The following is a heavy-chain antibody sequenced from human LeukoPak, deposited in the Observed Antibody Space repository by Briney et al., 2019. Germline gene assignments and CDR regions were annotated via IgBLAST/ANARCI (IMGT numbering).Heavy chain of an antibody. J-gene: IGHJ4*02. CDR3: ANYGDSTVY. D-gene: IGHD4-17*01. CDR2: IRTKTDGGPT. V-gene: IGHV3-15*01. CDR1: GFTFSSYG. Sequence: GGSLRLSCAASGFTFSSYGMHWVRQAPGKGLEWVGRIRTKTDGGPTDYAAPVKGRFTISRDDSKNTLYLQMNSLKTEDTAVYYCANYGDSTVYWGQGTLVTVSS.